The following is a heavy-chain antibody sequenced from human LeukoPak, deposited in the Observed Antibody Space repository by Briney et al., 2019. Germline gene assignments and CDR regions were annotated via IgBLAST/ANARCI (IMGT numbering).Heavy chain of an antibody. D-gene: IGHD3-22*01. CDR2: ISSSSSYI. J-gene: IGHJ1*01. CDR3: ARDYDSSGYHLPFFQH. Sequence: GGSLRLSCAASGFTFSSYSMNWVRQAPGKGLEWVSSISSSSSYIYYADSVKGRFTISRANAKSSLYLQMNSLRAEDTAVYDCARDYDSSGYHLPFFQHWGQGTLVTVSS. CDR1: GFTFSSYS. V-gene: IGHV3-21*01.